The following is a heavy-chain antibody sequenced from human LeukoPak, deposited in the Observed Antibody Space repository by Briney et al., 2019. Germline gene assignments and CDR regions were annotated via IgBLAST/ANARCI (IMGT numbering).Heavy chain of an antibody. CDR2: INWNAGST. J-gene: IGHJ4*02. Sequence: PGGSLRLSCAASGFTFHDYAMYWVRQAPGKGLEWVSLINWNAGSTYYADSAKGRFTISRDNSKNSLYLQMNSLRDEDTAMYYCGKGGGGGYSYGYGQLDYWGQGTLVTVSS. CDR1: GFTFHDYA. CDR3: GKGGGGGYSYGYGQLDY. V-gene: IGHV3-43D*04. D-gene: IGHD5-18*01.